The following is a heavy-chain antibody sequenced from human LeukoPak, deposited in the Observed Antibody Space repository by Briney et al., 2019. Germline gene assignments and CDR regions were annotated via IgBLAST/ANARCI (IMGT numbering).Heavy chain of an antibody. V-gene: IGHV3-48*03. J-gene: IGHJ5*02. CDR1: GFSFSSYE. CDR2: ISSSATST. Sequence: GGSLRLSCSASGFSFSSYEMNWVRQAPGKGLEWVSHISSSATSTYYADSVKGRFTISRDSAKKPLYLEMNNLRVEDTGIYYCVRWPEGPWGQGIRVTVSS. CDR3: VRWPEGP. D-gene: IGHD2-15*01.